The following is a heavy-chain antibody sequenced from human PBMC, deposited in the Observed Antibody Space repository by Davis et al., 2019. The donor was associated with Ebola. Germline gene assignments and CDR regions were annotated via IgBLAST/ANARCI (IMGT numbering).Heavy chain of an antibody. J-gene: IGHJ4*02. CDR2: INHSGST. D-gene: IGHD4-17*01. CDR3: ARGHLYGDYAPGYVY. CDR1: GGSISNYY. Sequence: SETLSLTCTVSGGSISNYYWSWIRQPPGKGLEWIGEINHSGSTNYNPSLKSRVTISVDTSKNQFSLKLSSVTAADTAVYYCARGHLYGDYAPGYVYWGQGTLVTVSS. V-gene: IGHV4-34*01.